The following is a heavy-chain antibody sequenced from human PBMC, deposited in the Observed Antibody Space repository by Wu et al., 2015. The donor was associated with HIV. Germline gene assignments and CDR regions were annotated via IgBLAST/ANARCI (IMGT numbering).Heavy chain of an antibody. D-gene: IGHD3-10*01. CDR3: ARSRGPVLLWFGESDLMDY. CDR1: GYTFTDYY. V-gene: IGHV1-2*02. Sequence: QVQLVQSGAEVRKPGASVRVSCKTSGYTFTDYYMHWVRQAPGQGLEWMGWINPNSGGTNYAQKFQGRVTMTRDTSISTAYMELSRLRSDDTAVYYCARSRGPVLLWFGESDLMDYWGQGTLVTVSS. CDR2: INPNSGGT. J-gene: IGHJ4*02.